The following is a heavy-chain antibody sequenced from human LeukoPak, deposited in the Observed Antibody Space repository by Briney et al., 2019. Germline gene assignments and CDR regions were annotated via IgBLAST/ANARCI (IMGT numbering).Heavy chain of an antibody. Sequence: GGSLRLSCAASGFTFSSYWMSWVRQAPGKGLEWVANIKQDGSEKYYVDSVKGRFTISRDDAKNSLYLQMNILRAEDTAVYYCARGPIKTYSSSWYLEYYFDYWGQGTLVTVSS. CDR3: ARGPIKTYSSSWYLEYYFDY. J-gene: IGHJ4*02. D-gene: IGHD6-13*01. CDR1: GFTFSSYW. CDR2: IKQDGSEK. V-gene: IGHV3-7*01.